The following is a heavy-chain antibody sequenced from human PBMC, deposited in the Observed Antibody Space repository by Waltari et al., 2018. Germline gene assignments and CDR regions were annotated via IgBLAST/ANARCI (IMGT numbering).Heavy chain of an antibody. CDR2: IYHSGRT. CDR1: GYSISSGYY. V-gene: IGHV4-38-2*01. D-gene: IGHD6-13*01. Sequence: QVQLQESGPGLVKPSETLSLTCAVSGYSISSGYYWGWIRQPPGKGLEWIGSIYHSGRTYSNPSLKSQVTISVDTSKNQFSLKLSSVTAADTAVYYCARQGRSAAAGSFDYWGQGTLVTVSS. J-gene: IGHJ4*02. CDR3: ARQGRSAAAGSFDY.